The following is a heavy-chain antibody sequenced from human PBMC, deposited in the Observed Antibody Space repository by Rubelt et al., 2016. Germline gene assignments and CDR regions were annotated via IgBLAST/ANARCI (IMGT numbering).Heavy chain of an antibody. D-gene: IGHD1-14*01. J-gene: IGHJ4*02. CDR1: GFTFSSYS. V-gene: IGHV3-48*01. CDR2: INYKGSTI. Sequence: QLGMRGGGLVQPGGSLRLSCAASGFTFSSYSMNWVRQAPGKGLEWISYINYKGSTISYADSVKGRFTISRDNAKDLVFLDMHSLRAEDTAIYYCAKKISPVPGTFTLDSWGQGTQVTVSS. CDR3: AKKISPVPGTFTLDS.